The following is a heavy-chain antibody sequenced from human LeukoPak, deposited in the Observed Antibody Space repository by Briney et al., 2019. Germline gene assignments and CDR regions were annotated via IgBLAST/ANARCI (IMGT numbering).Heavy chain of an antibody. CDR2: IRTSGANS. V-gene: IGHV3-23*01. J-gene: IGHJ4*02. D-gene: IGHD2-2*01. Sequence: SWGSLRLSGAVSRFSGTSAARTWVRQAPGKGLEGVTLIRTSGANSYYADSVKGRFTIYRADSKNTLYLQMNSLRADDPAIYFCAKDMQGSYWGQGTLVTVSS. CDR3: AKDMQGSY. CDR1: RFSGTSAA.